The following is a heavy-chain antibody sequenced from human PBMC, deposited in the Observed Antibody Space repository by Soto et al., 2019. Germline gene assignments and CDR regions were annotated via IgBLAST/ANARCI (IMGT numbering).Heavy chain of an antibody. V-gene: IGHV4-39*01. CDR2: IYYSGST. CDR1: GGSISSSSYY. CDR3: ARHSDDAFDI. J-gene: IGHJ3*02. Sequence: SETLSLTCTVSGGSISSSSYYWGWIRQPPGKGLEWIGSIYYSGSTYYNPSLKSRVTISVDTSKNQFSLKLSSVTAADTAVYYCARHSDDAFDIWGQGTMVTVSS.